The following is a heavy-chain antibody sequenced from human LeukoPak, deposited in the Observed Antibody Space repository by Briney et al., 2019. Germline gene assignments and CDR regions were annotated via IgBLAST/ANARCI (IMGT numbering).Heavy chain of an antibody. CDR3: ARDTRYYDFWSGYQTNWFDP. CDR1: GYTFTSHG. D-gene: IGHD3-3*01. J-gene: IGHJ5*02. V-gene: IGHV1-18*01. CDR2: ISAYNGNT. Sequence: GASVKVSCKASGYTFTSHGISWVRQAPGQGLEWMGWISAYNGNTNYAQKLQGRVTMTTDTSTSTAYMELRSLRSDDTAVYYCARDTRYYDFWSGYQTNWFDPWGQGTLVTVSS.